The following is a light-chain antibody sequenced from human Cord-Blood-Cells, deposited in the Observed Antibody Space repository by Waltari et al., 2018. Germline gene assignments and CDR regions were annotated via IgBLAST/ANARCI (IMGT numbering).Light chain of an antibody. CDR1: TSDVGGYNY. CDR3: CSYAGSYV. J-gene: IGLJ1*01. CDR2: DVS. V-gene: IGLV2-11*01. Sequence: QSALTPPRPVSGSPGQSVPLPCPGTTSDVGGYNYVSWYQQHPGKAPKLMIYDVSKRPSGVPDRFSGSKSGNTASLTISGLQAEDEADYYCCSYAGSYVFGTGTKVTVL.